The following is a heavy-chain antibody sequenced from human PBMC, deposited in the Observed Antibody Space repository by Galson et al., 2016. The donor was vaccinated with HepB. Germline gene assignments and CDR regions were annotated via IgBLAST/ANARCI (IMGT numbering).Heavy chain of an antibody. J-gene: IGHJ4*02. CDR3: AAESSYINYGDY. Sequence: SVKVSCKASGFSFSSSTVQWVRQARGQGLEWIGWIVVGSGNTSYAQKLQERVTISRDMSTSTAYMELSSLRSEDTGVYYCAAESSYINYGDYWGQGTLVTVAA. V-gene: IGHV1-58*01. CDR2: IVVGSGNT. D-gene: IGHD4-11*01. CDR1: GFSFSSST.